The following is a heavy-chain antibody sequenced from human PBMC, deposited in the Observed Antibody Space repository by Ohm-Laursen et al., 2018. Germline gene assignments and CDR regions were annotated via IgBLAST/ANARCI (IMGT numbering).Heavy chain of an antibody. J-gene: IGHJ3*02. CDR1: GFTFSSYA. V-gene: IGHV3-23*01. CDR2: ISGSGGST. Sequence: SLRLSCAASGFTFSSYAMSWVRQAPGKGLEWVSAISGSGGSTYYADSVKGRFTISRDNSKNTLYLQMNSLRAEDTAVYYCAKDLYYDSIGLDAFDIWGQGTMVTVSS. CDR3: AKDLYYDSIGLDAFDI. D-gene: IGHD3-22*01.